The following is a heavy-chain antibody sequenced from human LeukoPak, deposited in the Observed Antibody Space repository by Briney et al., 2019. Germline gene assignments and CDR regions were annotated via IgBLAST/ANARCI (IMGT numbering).Heavy chain of an antibody. D-gene: IGHD5-12*01. Sequence: ASVKVSCKASGYTFTGYYMHWVRQAPGQGLEWMGWINPNSGGTNYAQKFQGRVTMTRDTSISTAYMELSRLRSDDTAVYYCARARRYSGYFHDYWGQGTLVTVS. V-gene: IGHV1-2*02. CDR2: INPNSGGT. J-gene: IGHJ4*02. CDR3: ARARRYSGYFHDY. CDR1: GYTFTGYY.